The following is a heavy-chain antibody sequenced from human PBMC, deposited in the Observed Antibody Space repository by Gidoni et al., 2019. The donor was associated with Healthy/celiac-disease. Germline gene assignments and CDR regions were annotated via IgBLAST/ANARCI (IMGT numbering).Heavy chain of an antibody. D-gene: IGHD3-3*01. CDR3: ARGLLMEWLFNHWYFDL. V-gene: IGHV1-8*01. CDR1: GYTFTSYD. J-gene: IGHJ2*01. Sequence: QVQLVQSGAEVKKPGASVKVSCKASGYTFTSYDINWVRQATGQGLEWMGWMNPNSGNTGYAQKFQGRVTMTRNTSISTAYMELSSLRSEDTAVYYCARGLLMEWLFNHWYFDLWGRGTLVTVSS. CDR2: MNPNSGNT.